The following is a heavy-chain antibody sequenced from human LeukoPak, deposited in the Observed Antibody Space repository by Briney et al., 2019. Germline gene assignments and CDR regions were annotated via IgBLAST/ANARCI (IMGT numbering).Heavy chain of an antibody. CDR1: GGSISSYY. CDR2: IYYSGST. J-gene: IGHJ4*02. Sequence: PSQTLSLTCTVSGGSISSYYWSWIRQPPGKGLEWIGYIYYSGSTNYNPSLKRRVTISVDTSKNQFSLKLSSVTAADTAVYYCARAVYSSAHIDYWGQGTLVTVSS. D-gene: IGHD6-25*01. CDR3: ARAVYSSAHIDY. V-gene: IGHV4-59*01.